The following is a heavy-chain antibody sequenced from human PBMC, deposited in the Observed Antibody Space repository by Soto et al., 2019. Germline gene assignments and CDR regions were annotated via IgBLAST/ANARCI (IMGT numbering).Heavy chain of an antibody. Sequence: NPSETLSLTCSVSGASISSGGYYWSWFRQHPGRGLEWIGYIYYSGSTNYNPSLKSRVTISVDTSKNQFSLKLSSVTAADTAVYYCARDGGRYDFWSGYYDYGMDVWGQGTTVTVSS. D-gene: IGHD3-3*01. CDR2: IYYSGST. V-gene: IGHV4-61*08. CDR1: GASISSGGYY. J-gene: IGHJ6*02. CDR3: ARDGGRYDFWSGYYDYGMDV.